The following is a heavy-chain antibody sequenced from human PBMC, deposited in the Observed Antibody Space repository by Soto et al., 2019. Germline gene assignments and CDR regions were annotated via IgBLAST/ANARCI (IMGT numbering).Heavy chain of an antibody. CDR2: INHSGNT. V-gene: IGHV4-39*01. CDR3: SRRAPEGFDP. Sequence: KPWETLSLTCAVSGGSIGTSAYYWGWIRQAPGKGLEWIGSINHSGNTYLSPSLKDRVTMSVDTSKNSFSLKLRSATAADTGLYYCSRRAPEGFDPWGQGTLVTVSS. J-gene: IGHJ5*02. CDR1: GGSIGTSAYY.